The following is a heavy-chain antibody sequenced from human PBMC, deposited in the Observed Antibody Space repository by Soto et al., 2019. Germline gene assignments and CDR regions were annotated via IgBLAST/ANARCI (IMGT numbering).Heavy chain of an antibody. CDR3: ARSIVPTAITTLYGMDV. V-gene: IGHV5-51*01. CDR1: DSSFPDDW. Sequence: GESLKISCKTTDSSFPDDWIGWLRQVPGKGLEWWGIIYPTAESRNKYSPSLRGQVSITVDASTTTTYLQWTSLRASDTAIYYCARSIVPTAITTLYGMDVWGPGTSVTVSS. J-gene: IGHJ6*02. D-gene: IGHD3-3*01. CDR2: IYPTAESRN.